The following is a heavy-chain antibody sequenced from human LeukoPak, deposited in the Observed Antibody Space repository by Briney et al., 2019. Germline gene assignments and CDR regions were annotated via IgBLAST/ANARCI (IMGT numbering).Heavy chain of an antibody. CDR3: TRGKQWLVLEYDY. CDR1: GFTFGDYA. V-gene: IGHV3-49*03. J-gene: IGHJ4*02. Sequence: GGSLRLSCTASGFTFGDYAMSWFRQAPGKGLEWVGFIRSKAYGGTTEYAASVKGRFTISRDDSKSIAYLQMNSLKTEDTAVYYCTRGKQWLVLEYDYWGQGTLVTVSS. D-gene: IGHD6-19*01. CDR2: IRSKAYGGTT.